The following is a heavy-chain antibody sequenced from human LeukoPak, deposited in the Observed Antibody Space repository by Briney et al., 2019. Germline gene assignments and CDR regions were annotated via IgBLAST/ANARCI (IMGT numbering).Heavy chain of an antibody. CDR1: GGSISSYY. CDR2: IYTSGST. D-gene: IGHD6-6*01. J-gene: IGHJ2*01. Sequence: SETLSLTCTVSGGSISSYYWSWIRQPAGKGLEWIGRIYTSGSTNYNPSLKSRVTMSVDTSKNQFSLKLSSATAADTAVYYCARDIATRPWWYFDLWGRGTLVTVSS. V-gene: IGHV4-4*07. CDR3: ARDIATRPWWYFDL.